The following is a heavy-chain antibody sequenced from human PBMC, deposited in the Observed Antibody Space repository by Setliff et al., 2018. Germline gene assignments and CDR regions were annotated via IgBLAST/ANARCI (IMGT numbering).Heavy chain of an antibody. CDR2: INHTGST. J-gene: IGHJ5*02. CDR1: GGSFSGYY. Sequence: PSETLSLPCAVYGGSFSGYYWSWIRQPPGKGLEWIGEINHTGSTDYSPSLKSRVTISVDTSKNQFSLKLTSVTAADTAVYYCARGYCSSPSCFFAGWFDPWGQGTLVTVSS. CDR3: ARGYCSSPSCFFAGWFDP. D-gene: IGHD2-2*01. V-gene: IGHV4-34*01.